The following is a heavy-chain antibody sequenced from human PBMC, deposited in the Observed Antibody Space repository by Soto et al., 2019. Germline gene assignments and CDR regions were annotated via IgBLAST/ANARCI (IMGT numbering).Heavy chain of an antibody. Sequence: QVQLMQSGAEVKKPGASVKVSCKASGDTFTDYYIHWVRQAPGQGLEWMGTVNPSGGHTTYAQHFLGRVTMTRDTSTSTRYMELTSLTSDDTARYYCARGGHVVVVTAALDYWGQGTLVTVSS. CDR2: VNPSGGHT. D-gene: IGHD2-21*02. CDR1: GDTFTDYY. J-gene: IGHJ4*02. V-gene: IGHV1-46*01. CDR3: ARGGHVVVVTAALDY.